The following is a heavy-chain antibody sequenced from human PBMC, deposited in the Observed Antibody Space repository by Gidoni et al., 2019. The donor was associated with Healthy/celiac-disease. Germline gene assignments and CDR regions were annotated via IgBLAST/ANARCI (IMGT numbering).Heavy chain of an antibody. CDR3: ARIGYSSSWSANDAFDI. V-gene: IGHV3-53*01. CDR2: SDGGGST. J-gene: IGHJ3*02. CDR1: GFTGSSNY. D-gene: IGHD6-13*01. Sequence: EVQPVESGGGSIQPGGSLRPSCAAPGFTGSSNYMRWVRQAPGKGLEWVSVSDGGGSTYYADSVKGQFTNSRDNSKNTLYLQMNSLRAEDTAVYYCARIGYSSSWSANDAFDIWGQGTMVTVSS.